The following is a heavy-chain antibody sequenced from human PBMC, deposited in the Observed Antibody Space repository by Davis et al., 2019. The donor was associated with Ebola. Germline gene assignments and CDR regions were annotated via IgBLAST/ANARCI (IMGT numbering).Heavy chain of an antibody. Sequence: PGGSLRLSCEVSGLKFRDAWMSWVRQAPGEGLEWVGRTRGGGGATAYAAPVKGRFTITRDDSRGTIYLQMNSLKTEDTAIYYCTWECKIFLECSWGQGTLVTVSS. CDR1: GLKFRDAW. CDR2: TRGGGGAT. V-gene: IGHV3-15*01. CDR3: TWECKIFLECS. D-gene: IGHD3-3*01. J-gene: IGHJ4*02.